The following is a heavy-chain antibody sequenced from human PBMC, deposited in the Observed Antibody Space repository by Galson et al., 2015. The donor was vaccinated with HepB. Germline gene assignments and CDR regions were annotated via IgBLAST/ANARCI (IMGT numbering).Heavy chain of an antibody. Sequence: SVKVSCKASGGTFSNYGIIWVRQAPGQGLEWMGGIVPIFPTANYDQKFQGRVTITADESTRTAYMEVRSLRSEDTAVYYCARDKDTYGVNIDAFDVWGQGTKVTVSS. CDR2: IVPIFPTA. D-gene: IGHD5-18*01. CDR1: GGTFSNYG. V-gene: IGHV1-69*13. CDR3: ARDKDTYGVNIDAFDV. J-gene: IGHJ3*01.